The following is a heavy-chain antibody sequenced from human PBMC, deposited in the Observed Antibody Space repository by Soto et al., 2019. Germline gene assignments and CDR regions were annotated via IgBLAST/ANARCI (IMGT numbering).Heavy chain of an antibody. CDR2: INPNSGGT. CDR3: ARDRGYVSIGNYYFDY. CDR1: GYTFTGYY. J-gene: IGHJ4*02. D-gene: IGHD6-25*01. V-gene: IGHV1-2*04. Sequence: QVQLVQSGAEVKKPGASVKVSCKASGYTFTGYYMHWVRQAPGQGLEWMGWINPNSGGTNYAQKFQGWVTMTRDTSISTAYMELSRLRSDDTAVYYCARDRGYVSIGNYYFDYWGQGTLVPVSS.